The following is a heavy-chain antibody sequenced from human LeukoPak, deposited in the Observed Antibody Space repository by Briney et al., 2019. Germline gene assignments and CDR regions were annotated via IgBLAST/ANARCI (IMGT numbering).Heavy chain of an antibody. V-gene: IGHV5-51*01. J-gene: IGHJ4*02. CDR2: IYPDHSDT. D-gene: IGHD2-15*01. CDR1: GYSFTSYW. CDR3: AGLPYCSGGSCSHFDY. Sequence: GESLKISCKGSGYSFTSYWIAWLRRLPGKGLAWMGSIYPDHSDTRYSPSFQGQVTISADKSINTSYLQWSSLKASDTAMYYSAGLPYCSGGSCSHFDYWGQGTLVTVSS.